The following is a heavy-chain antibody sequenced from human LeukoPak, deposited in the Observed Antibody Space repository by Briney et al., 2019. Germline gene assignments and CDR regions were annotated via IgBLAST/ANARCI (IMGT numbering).Heavy chain of an antibody. J-gene: IGHJ4*02. D-gene: IGHD6-19*01. CDR2: INQDGSGE. CDR3: ARKVGKYSGWYNY. V-gene: IGHV3-7*01. CDR1: GFTFSSHW. Sequence: GGSLRLSCAASGFTFSSHWMSWVRQAPGKGLEWVANINQDGSGEYYVDSVKGRFTISRDNAKNSLSLQMSSLRAEDTAMYYCARKVGKYSGWYNYWGQGTLVTVSS.